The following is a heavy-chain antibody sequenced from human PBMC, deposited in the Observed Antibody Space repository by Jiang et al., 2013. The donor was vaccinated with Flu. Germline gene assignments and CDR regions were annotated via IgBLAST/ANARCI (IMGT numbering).Heavy chain of an antibody. CDR2: VYYIGST. V-gene: IGHV4-39*07. J-gene: IGHJ4*02. CDR1: SSYY. Sequence: SSYYWGWIRQPQEGLEWIGSVYYIGSTYYNPSLRSRVTISVDTSKNQFSLKLSSVTAADTAVYYCARGVRRTAAGTSFDYWGQGTLVTVSS. D-gene: IGHD6-13*01. CDR3: ARGVRRTAAGTSFDY.